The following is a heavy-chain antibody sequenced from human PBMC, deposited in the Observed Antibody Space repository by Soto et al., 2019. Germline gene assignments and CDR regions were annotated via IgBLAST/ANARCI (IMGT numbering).Heavy chain of an antibody. CDR2: ISSSGSTI. CDR1: GFTFSNYY. J-gene: IGHJ4*02. V-gene: IGHV3-11*01. CDR3: AREIDYGDYVDY. D-gene: IGHD4-17*01. Sequence: PGGSLRLSCAASGFTFSNYYMTWIRQAPGMGLEWVSYISSSGSTIYYADSVKGRFTMSRDNAKNSLYLQMNSLRAEDTAIYYCAREIDYGDYVDYWGQGTLVTGSS.